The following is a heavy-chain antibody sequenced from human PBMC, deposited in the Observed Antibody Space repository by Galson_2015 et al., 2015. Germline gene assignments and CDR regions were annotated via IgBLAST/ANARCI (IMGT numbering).Heavy chain of an antibody. CDR3: TTGVNVNTMVRDYYFDY. CDR2: IKSKTDGGTT. V-gene: IGHV3-15*01. D-gene: IGHD3-10*01. J-gene: IGHJ4*02. Sequence: SLRLSCAASGFTFSNAWMSWVRQAPGKGLEWVGRIKSKTDGGTTDYAAPVKGRFTISRDDSKNTLYLQMSSLKTEDTAVYYCTTGVNVNTMVRDYYFDYWGQGTLVTVSS. CDR1: GFTFSNAW.